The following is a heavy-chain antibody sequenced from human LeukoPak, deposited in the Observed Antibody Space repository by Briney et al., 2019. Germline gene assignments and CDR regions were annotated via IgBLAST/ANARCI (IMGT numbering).Heavy chain of an antibody. CDR2: RYYSGST. J-gene: IGHJ1*01. D-gene: IGHD2-21*02. CDR3: ARVRXDFETD. V-gene: IGHV4-59*01. Sequence: SETLSLTCSVSGGSISSYYWTWIRQPPGKGLEWIGYRYYSGSTTYNPSLKSRVTISVDTSKSQFSLKLMSVTAADTSIYYCARVRXDFETDWGQGTLVTVSS. CDR1: GGSISSYY.